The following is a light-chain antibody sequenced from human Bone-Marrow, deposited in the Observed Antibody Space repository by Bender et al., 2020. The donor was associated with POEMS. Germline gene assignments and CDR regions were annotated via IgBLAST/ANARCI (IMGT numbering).Light chain of an antibody. CDR2: SSH. CDR3: AVWDDSLNGWV. J-gene: IGLJ3*02. V-gene: IGLV1-44*01. CDR1: SSNIGAHA. Sequence: QSVLTQPPSASGTPGQRVTISCSGGSSNIGAHAVNWYQHLPGTAPKLLIYSSHRRPSEVPDRFSGSRSGTSASLAIGGLQSEDEADYYCAVWDDSLNGWVFGEGTKLTVL.